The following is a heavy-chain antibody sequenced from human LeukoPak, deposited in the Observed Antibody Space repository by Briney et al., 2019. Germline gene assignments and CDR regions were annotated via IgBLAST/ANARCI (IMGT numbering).Heavy chain of an antibody. CDR3: AKDKRRRLWFGETDDY. J-gene: IGHJ4*02. CDR2: ISYDGSNK. CDR1: GFTFSSYG. V-gene: IGHV3-30*18. Sequence: GGSLRLSCAASGFTFSSYGMHWVRQAPGKGLEWVAVISYDGSNKYYADSVKGRFTISRDNSKNTLYLQMNSLRAEDTAVYYCAKDKRRRLWFGETDDYWGQGTLVTVSS. D-gene: IGHD3-10*01.